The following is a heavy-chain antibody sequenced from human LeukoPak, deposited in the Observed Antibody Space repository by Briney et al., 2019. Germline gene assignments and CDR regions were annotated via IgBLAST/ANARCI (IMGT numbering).Heavy chain of an antibody. CDR3: ARPLTGYSYFDY. J-gene: IGHJ4*02. CDR2: VYYSGST. D-gene: IGHD3-9*01. V-gene: IGHV4-39*01. Sequence: SETLSLTCTVSGGSISSSPYYWGWIRQPPGKGLEWIGSVYYSGSTSYNPPLKSRVTISVDTSKNQFSLKLNSVTAADTAVCYCARPLTGYSYFDYWGQGTLVTVSS. CDR1: GGSISSSPYY.